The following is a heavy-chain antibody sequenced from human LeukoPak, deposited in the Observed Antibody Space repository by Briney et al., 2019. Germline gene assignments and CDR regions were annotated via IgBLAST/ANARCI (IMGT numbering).Heavy chain of an antibody. CDR3: ARGRKYSSSSGYYYYMDV. V-gene: IGHV4-34*01. CDR1: GGSFSGYY. CDR2: INHSGST. D-gene: IGHD6-6*01. J-gene: IGHJ6*03. Sequence: LETLSLTCAVYGGSFSGYYWSWIRQPPGKGLEWIGEINHSGSTNYNPSLKSRVTISVDTSKNQFSLKLSSVTAADTAVYYCARGRKYSSSSGYYYYMDVWGKGTTVTVSS.